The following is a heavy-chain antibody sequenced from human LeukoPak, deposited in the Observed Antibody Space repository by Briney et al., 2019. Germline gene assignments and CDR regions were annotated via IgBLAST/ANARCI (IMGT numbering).Heavy chain of an antibody. CDR2: IYYSGST. CDR1: GGSISSYY. V-gene: IGHV4-59*01. Sequence: SETLSLTCTVSGGSISSYYWSWIRQPPGKGLEWIGYIYYSGSTNYNPFLKSRVTISVDTSKNQFSLKLSSVTAADTAVYYCAKEGDSSGYSDAFDIWGQGTMVTVSS. D-gene: IGHD3-22*01. CDR3: AKEGDSSGYSDAFDI. J-gene: IGHJ3*02.